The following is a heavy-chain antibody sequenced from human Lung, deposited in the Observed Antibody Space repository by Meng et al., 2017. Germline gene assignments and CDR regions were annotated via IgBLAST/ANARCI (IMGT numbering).Heavy chain of an antibody. CDR1: GFIFHNYA. D-gene: IGHD3-10*01. Sequence: GESLKISCAASGFIFHNYAMMWVRQAPGKGLEWISIIRGTDGTTYYADSVKGRFTISRDNSKSTLYLQLNSLGAEDTALYYCARGGGGSIVDYWGQGTLVT. CDR3: ARGGGGSIVDY. J-gene: IGHJ4*02. V-gene: IGHV3-23*01. CDR2: IRGTDGTT.